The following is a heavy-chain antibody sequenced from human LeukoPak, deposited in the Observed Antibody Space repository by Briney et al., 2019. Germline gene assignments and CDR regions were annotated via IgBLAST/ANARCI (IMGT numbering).Heavy chain of an antibody. D-gene: IGHD1-26*01. Sequence: GGSLRLSCAASGLTFSNYAMSWFRQAPGKGLEWVSGITSGFTPLYADSVKGRFTISRDNSKSTFHLQMNSLRAEDMAVYYCAKDYSDSRVGDVFLEYWGQGTLVTVSS. CDR1: GLTFSNYA. CDR2: ITSGFTP. CDR3: AKDYSDSRVGDVFLEY. J-gene: IGHJ4*02. V-gene: IGHV3-23*01.